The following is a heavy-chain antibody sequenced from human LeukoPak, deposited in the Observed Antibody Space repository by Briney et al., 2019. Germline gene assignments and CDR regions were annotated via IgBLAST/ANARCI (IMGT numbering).Heavy chain of an antibody. D-gene: IGHD2-15*01. J-gene: IGHJ4*02. CDR3: AREGCSGGSCYRGPGDYGDYEYFDY. V-gene: IGHV1-2*02. Sequence: ASVKVSCKASGYTFTGYYMHWVRQAPGQGLEWMGWINPNRGGTNYAQKFQGRVTMTRDTSLSTAYMELSRLRSDDTAVYYCAREGCSGGSCYRGPGDYGDYEYFDYWGQGTLVTVSS. CDR1: GYTFTGYY. CDR2: INPNRGGT.